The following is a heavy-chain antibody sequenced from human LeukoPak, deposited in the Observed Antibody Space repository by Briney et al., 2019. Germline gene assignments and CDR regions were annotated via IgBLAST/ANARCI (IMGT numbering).Heavy chain of an antibody. CDR2: IYPGDSDT. D-gene: IGHD2-15*01. Sequence: GESLQISCQGSGSSFTSYWIGWVRPLPGKGLEWMGIIYPGDSDTRYSSSFQGQVTISADKSISTAYLQWSSLKASDTAMYYCARRGGADCSGGSCYPSPYYYYGMDVWGKGTTVTVSS. CDR1: GSSFTSYW. CDR3: ARRGGADCSGGSCYPSPYYYYGMDV. V-gene: IGHV5-51*01. J-gene: IGHJ6*04.